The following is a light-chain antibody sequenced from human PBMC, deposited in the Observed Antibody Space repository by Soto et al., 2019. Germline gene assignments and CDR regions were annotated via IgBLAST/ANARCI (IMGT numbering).Light chain of an antibody. Sequence: ETVLTQSPGTLSLSPGERATLSCRASQSVSSSHLTWYQQKPGQAPRLLIYGASSRATGIPDRFSGSGSGTDFTLTISRLEPEDFALYYCQQFASSPWTFGQETKVEIK. CDR1: QSVSSSH. CDR3: QQFASSPWT. V-gene: IGKV3-20*01. J-gene: IGKJ1*01. CDR2: GAS.